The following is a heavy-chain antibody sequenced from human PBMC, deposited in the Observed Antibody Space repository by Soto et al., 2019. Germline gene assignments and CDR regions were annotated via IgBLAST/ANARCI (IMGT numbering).Heavy chain of an antibody. J-gene: IGHJ4*02. CDR3: ARLSGCSNGVCYKFDY. CDR1: GYIFKNYW. Sequence: GESLKISCQVSGYIFKNYWITWLRQLPGKGLEWMGRIEVTDAYTDYSPSFQGQVTISADKSISTAYLQWSSLKASDTAMYYCARLSGCSNGVCYKFDYWGQGTLVTVSS. CDR2: IEVTDAYT. V-gene: IGHV5-10-1*04. D-gene: IGHD2-8*01.